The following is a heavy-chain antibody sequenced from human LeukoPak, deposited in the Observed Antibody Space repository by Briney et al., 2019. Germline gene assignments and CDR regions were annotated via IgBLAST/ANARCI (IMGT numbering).Heavy chain of an antibody. V-gene: IGHV1-69*04. CDR2: IIPMIGIT. J-gene: IGHJ1*01. D-gene: IGHD3-22*01. Sequence: ASVKVSCKASGGTFSRYALSWVRQAPGQGLEWMGRIIPMIGITNYAQNFQGRVTITADKTTNTAYMGLSSLRAEDTAVYYCARLTDYLVDSVIGYWGQGTLITVSS. CDR3: ARLTDYLVDSVIGY. CDR1: GGTFSRYA.